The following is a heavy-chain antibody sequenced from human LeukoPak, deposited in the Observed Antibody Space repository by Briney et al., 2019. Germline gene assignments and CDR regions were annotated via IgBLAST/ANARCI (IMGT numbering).Heavy chain of an antibody. J-gene: IGHJ5*02. Sequence: SETLSLTCTVSGYSISSGYYWAWLRQSPGKGLEWIGNVYHDGRTYYNPSLKSRVTISVDTSTNQFSLKLSSVTATDTALYYCARGYSSSVGWFDPWGQGTLVTVSS. V-gene: IGHV4-38-2*02. CDR1: GYSISSGYY. CDR2: VYHDGRT. CDR3: ARGYSSSVGWFDP. D-gene: IGHD6-13*01.